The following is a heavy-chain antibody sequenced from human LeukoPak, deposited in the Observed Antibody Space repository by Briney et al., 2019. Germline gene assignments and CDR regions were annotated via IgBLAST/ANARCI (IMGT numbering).Heavy chain of an antibody. J-gene: IGHJ6*02. V-gene: IGHV1-69*13. CDR1: GGTLNSYA. CDR2: IIPIFGTA. Sequence: SVKVSCKTSGGTLNSYAISWVRQAPGQGLEWMGGIIPIFGTANYAQKFQGGVTITADESTSTAYMALSSLRSEDTAVYYCASRYCSGGRCDSSYYYYYGMDVWGQGTTVTVSS. D-gene: IGHD2-15*01. CDR3: ASRYCSGGRCDSSYYYYYGMDV.